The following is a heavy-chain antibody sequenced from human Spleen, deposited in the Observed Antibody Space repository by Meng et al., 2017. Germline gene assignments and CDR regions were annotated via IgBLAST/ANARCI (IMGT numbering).Heavy chain of an antibody. CDR2: ISYDGSNK. J-gene: IGHJ4*02. CDR1: GFTFSSYA. V-gene: IGHV3-30*01. CDR3: ARDPRSGYDYWRPPFDY. D-gene: IGHD5-12*01. Sequence: GESLKISCAASGFTFSSYAMHWVRQAPGKGLEWVAVISYDGSNKYYADSVKGRFTISRDNSKNTLYLQMNSLRAEDTAVYYCARDPRSGYDYWRPPFDYWGQGTLVTVSS.